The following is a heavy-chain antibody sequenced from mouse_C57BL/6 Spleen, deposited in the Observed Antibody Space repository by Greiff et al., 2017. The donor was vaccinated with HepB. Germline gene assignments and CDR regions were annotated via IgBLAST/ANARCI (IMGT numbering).Heavy chain of an antibody. V-gene: IGHV1-9*01. J-gene: IGHJ2*01. Sequence: VQLQQSGAELMKPGASVKLSCKATGYTFTGYWIEWVKQRPGHGLEWIGEILPGVGSTNYNEKFKGKATFTADTSSTTAYMQLSSLTTEDSAIYASARRGCTLGYFDYWGQGTPLTVSS. CDR3: ARRGCTLGYFDY. CDR2: ILPGVGST. CDR1: GYTFTGYW. D-gene: IGHD4-1*01.